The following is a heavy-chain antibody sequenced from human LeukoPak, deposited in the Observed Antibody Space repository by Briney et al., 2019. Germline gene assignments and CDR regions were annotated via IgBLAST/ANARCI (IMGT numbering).Heavy chain of an antibody. V-gene: IGHV1-18*01. CDR1: GYTFTSYG. CDR2: IGAYNGNT. CDR3: AHTYDFWSGYSDYGMDV. J-gene: IGHJ6*02. D-gene: IGHD3-3*01. Sequence: EASVKVSCKASGYTFTSYGISWVRQAPGQGLEWMGWIGAYNGNTNYAQKLQGRVTMTTDTSTSTAYMELRSLRSDDTAVYYCAHTYDFWSGYSDYGMDVWGQGTTVTVSS.